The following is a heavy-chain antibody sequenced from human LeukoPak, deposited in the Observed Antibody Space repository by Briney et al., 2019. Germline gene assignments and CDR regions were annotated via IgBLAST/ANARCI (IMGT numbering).Heavy chain of an antibody. D-gene: IGHD1-26*01. V-gene: IGHV4-39*01. CDR3: ARQEWTRWDLPGVFEL. CDR1: GDSIRTNNYY. J-gene: IGHJ4*02. Sequence: PSEALSLTCTVSGDSIRTNNYYWGWIRQSPGKGLEWIGSIYYSGNTYHNSSLKSRVTMSVDASKSQFSLNLRSVTAADTAVYYCARQEWTRWDLPGVFELWGQGILVTVSS. CDR2: IYYSGNT.